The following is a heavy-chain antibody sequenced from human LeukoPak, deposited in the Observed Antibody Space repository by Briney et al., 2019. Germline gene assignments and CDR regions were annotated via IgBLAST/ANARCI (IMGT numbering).Heavy chain of an antibody. CDR3: AREHRHSSSWSYYYYYYMDV. CDR1: GFTFSSYG. Sequence: QPGRSLRLSCAASGFTFSSYGMHWVRQAPGKGLEWVAVIWYDGSNKYYADSVKGRFTISRDNSKNTLYLQMNSLRAEDTAVYYCAREHRHSSSWSYYYYYYMDVWGKGTTVTVSS. V-gene: IGHV3-33*01. D-gene: IGHD6-13*01. J-gene: IGHJ6*03. CDR2: IWYDGSNK.